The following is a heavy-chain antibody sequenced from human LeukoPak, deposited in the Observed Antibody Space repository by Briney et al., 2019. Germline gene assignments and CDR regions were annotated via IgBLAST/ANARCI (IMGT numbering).Heavy chain of an antibody. CDR3: ARVPSVGYDFWMGWFDP. J-gene: IGHJ5*02. D-gene: IGHD3-3*01. CDR1: GGSISSSSYY. V-gene: IGHV4-39*07. CDR2: IYYSGST. Sequence: PSETLSLTCTVSGGSISSSSYYWGWIRQPPGKGLEWIGSIYYSGSTYYNPSLKSRVTISVDTSKNQFSLKLSSVTAADTAVYYCARVPSVGYDFWMGWFDPWGQGTLVTVSS.